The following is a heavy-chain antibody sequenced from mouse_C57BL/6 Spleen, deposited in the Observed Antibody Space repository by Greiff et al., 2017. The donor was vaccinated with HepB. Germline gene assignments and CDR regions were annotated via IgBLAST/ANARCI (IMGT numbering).Heavy chain of an antibody. D-gene: IGHD1-1*01. V-gene: IGHV1-55*01. CDR2: IYPGSGST. CDR1: GYTFTSYW. Sequence: VQLQQPGAELVKPGASVKMSCKASGYTFTSYWITWVKQRPGQGLEWIGDIYPGSGSTNYNEKFKSKATLTVDTSSSTAYMQLSSLTSEDSAVYYCARGLYYGSSYLAWFAYWGQGTLVTVSA. J-gene: IGHJ3*01. CDR3: ARGLYYGSSYLAWFAY.